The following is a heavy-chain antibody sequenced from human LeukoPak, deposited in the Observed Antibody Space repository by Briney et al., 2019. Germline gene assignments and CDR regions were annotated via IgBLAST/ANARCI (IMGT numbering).Heavy chain of an antibody. V-gene: IGHV3-43*02. CDR3: AKDIGGGLLEY. CDR2: VNGDGYT. J-gene: IGHJ4*02. D-gene: IGHD2-15*01. CDR1: GFTFDDYA. Sequence: GGSLRLSCAASGFTFDDYAMHWARQVPGKGLEWVSLVNGDGYTYYAASVNGRFTVSRDNSKNSLYLQMSSLRPEDTALYYCAKDIGGGLLEYWGQGTLVTVSS.